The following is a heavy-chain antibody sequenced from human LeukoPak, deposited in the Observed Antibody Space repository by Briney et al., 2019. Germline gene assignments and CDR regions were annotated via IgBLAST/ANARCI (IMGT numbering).Heavy chain of an antibody. CDR1: GFTFTNHW. CDR2: IKRDGSEK. V-gene: IGHV3-7*05. D-gene: IGHD3-10*01. Sequence: GGSLRLSCAASGFTFTNHWMSWVRQGPGKGLEWVANIKRDGSEKYYVDSVKGRFTISRDNAKNSLYLQMNSLRAEDTAVYYCARGRGWLDPWGQGTLVTVSS. J-gene: IGHJ5*02. CDR3: ARGRGWLDP.